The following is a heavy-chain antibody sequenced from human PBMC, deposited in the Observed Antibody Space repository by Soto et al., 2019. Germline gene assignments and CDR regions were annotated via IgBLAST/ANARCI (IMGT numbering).Heavy chain of an antibody. Sequence: GGSLRLSCAASGFTFSSYGMHWVRQAPGKGLEWVAVIWYDGSNKYYADSVKGRFTISRDNSKNTLYLQMNSLRAEDTAVYYCARDAIVGAGNFDYWGQGTLDTVSS. J-gene: IGHJ4*02. CDR1: GFTFSSYG. V-gene: IGHV3-33*01. D-gene: IGHD1-26*01. CDR2: IWYDGSNK. CDR3: ARDAIVGAGNFDY.